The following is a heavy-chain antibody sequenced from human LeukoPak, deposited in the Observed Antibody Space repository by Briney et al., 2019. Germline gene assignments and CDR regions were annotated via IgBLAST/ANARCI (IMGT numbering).Heavy chain of an antibody. D-gene: IGHD6-19*01. Sequence: GGSLRLSCAASGFTFSSYAMSWVRQAPGKGLEWVSAISGSGDSTYYGDSVKGRFTISRDNSKNTLFLQMDSLRAEDTAVYYCAKDLYSSGWYLSIDYWGQGTLVTVSS. CDR2: ISGSGDST. CDR3: AKDLYSSGWYLSIDY. J-gene: IGHJ4*02. V-gene: IGHV3-23*01. CDR1: GFTFSSYA.